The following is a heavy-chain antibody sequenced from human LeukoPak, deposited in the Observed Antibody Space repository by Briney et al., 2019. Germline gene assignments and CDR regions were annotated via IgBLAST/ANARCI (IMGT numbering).Heavy chain of an antibody. CDR2: ITASGAAT. CDR1: GFTFNSYS. J-gene: IGHJ4*02. V-gene: IGHV3-23*01. Sequence: GGSLRLSCAASGFTFNSYSMSWVRQAPGKGLEWVSAITASGAATYIADSVKGRFVISRDNSKDTLYLQMNSLRAEDTAVYFCAKDSLVATSHFDSWGRGTLVTVSS. D-gene: IGHD5-12*01. CDR3: AKDSLVATSHFDS.